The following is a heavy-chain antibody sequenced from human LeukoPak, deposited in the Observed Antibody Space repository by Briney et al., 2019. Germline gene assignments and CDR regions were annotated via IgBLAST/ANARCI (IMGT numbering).Heavy chain of an antibody. CDR1: GFTFSSYA. CDR3: AKQLGYCSDGSCYFPY. V-gene: IGHV3-74*01. CDR2: ITNDGSST. Sequence: GGSLRLSCAASGFTFSSYAMNWVRQAPGKGLVWVSRITNDGSSTTYADSVKGRFTISRDNAKNMLYLQVNSLRAEDTAVYYCAKQLGYCSDGSCYFPYWGQGTLVTVSS. J-gene: IGHJ4*02. D-gene: IGHD2-15*01.